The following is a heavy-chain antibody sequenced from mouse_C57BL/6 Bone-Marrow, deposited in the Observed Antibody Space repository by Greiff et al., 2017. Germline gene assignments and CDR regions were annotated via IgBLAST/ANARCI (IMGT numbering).Heavy chain of an antibody. CDR1: GYAFSSSW. Sequence: QVQLQQSGPELVKPGASVKISCKASGYAFSSSWMNWVKQRPGKGLEWIGRIYPGDGDTNYNGKFKGKATLTADKSSSTAYMQLSSLTSEDSAVYFCARVITTVVATYWYFDVWGTGTTVTVSS. V-gene: IGHV1-82*01. CDR2: IYPGDGDT. D-gene: IGHD1-1*01. J-gene: IGHJ1*03. CDR3: ARVITTVVATYWYFDV.